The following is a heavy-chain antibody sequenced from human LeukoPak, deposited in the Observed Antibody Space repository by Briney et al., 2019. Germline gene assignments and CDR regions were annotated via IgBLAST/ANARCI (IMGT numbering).Heavy chain of an antibody. J-gene: IGHJ4*02. D-gene: IGHD3-22*01. Sequence: ASVKVSCKASGYTFTSYSMNWVRQAPGKGLEWMGIINPSGGSTTSAQKFQGRFTMTRDTSTSTVYMELSSLRSEDTAVYYCARDYYDSSGYYRFDYWGQGTLVTVSS. V-gene: IGHV1-46*01. CDR3: ARDYYDSSGYYRFDY. CDR2: INPSGGST. CDR1: GYTFTSYS.